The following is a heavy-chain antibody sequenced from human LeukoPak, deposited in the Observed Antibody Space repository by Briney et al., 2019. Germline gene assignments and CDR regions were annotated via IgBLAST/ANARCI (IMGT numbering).Heavy chain of an antibody. CDR2: IKRDGNEK. D-gene: IGHD3-10*01. J-gene: IGHJ5*01. Sequence: GSLRLSCAASGFTFSRYCMNWVRQAPGKGLEWVANIKRDGNEKYYVDSVKGRFSISRDNAKNSLYLQMDSLRAEDTAVYYCAKEGAYPIITYDSWGQGALVTVSS. V-gene: IGHV3-7*01. CDR3: AKEGAYPIITYDS. CDR1: GFTFSRYC.